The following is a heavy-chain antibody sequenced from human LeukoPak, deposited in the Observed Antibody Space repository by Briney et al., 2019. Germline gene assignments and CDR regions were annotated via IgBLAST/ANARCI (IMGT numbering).Heavy chain of an antibody. J-gene: IGHJ6*02. Sequence: SVKVPCKASGGTFSSYAISWVRQAPGQGLEWMGGIIPIFGTANYAQKFQGRVTITADESTSTAYMELSSLRSEDTAVYYCARDNFWSGEKYYYYGMDVWGQGTTVTVSS. CDR3: ARDNFWSGEKYYYYGMDV. CDR2: IIPIFGTA. CDR1: GGTFSSYA. V-gene: IGHV1-69*13. D-gene: IGHD3-3*01.